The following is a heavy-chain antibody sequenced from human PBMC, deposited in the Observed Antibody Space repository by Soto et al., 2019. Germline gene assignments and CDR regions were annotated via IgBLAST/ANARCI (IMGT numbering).Heavy chain of an antibody. V-gene: IGHV3-23*01. CDR3: AKRRGAGGHFDY. D-gene: IGHD2-15*01. CDR2: VSSGGST. CDR1: GFTFTSYA. J-gene: IGHJ4*02. Sequence: EVQLLESGGGLVQPEGSLRLSCAASGFTFTSYAMGWVRQAPGKGLEWVSVVSSGGSTYYADSVTGRFTVSRDNSKNTLSLQMNSLRAEDTAVCYCAKRRGAGGHFDYWGQGALVTVSS.